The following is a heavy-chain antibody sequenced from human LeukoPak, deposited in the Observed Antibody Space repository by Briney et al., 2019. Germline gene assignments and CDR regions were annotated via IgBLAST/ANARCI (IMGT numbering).Heavy chain of an antibody. D-gene: IGHD3-10*01. CDR3: ARPGGVRGVF. V-gene: IGHV4-39*01. CDR1: GGSISSSSYY. CDR2: IYYSGST. J-gene: IGHJ6*02. Sequence: SETLSLTCTVSGGSISSSSYYWGWIRQPPGKGLEWIGSIYYSGSTYYNPSLKSRVTISVDTSKNQFSLKLSSVTAADTAVYYCARPGGVRGVFWGQGTTVTVSS.